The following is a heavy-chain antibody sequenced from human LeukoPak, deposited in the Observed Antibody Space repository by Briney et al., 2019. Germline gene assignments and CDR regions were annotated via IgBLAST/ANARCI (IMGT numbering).Heavy chain of an antibody. J-gene: IGHJ6*02. CDR3: ASQDRLIVVVVGATVSSDYGMDV. V-gene: IGHV1-3*01. Sequence: ASVRVSCQASGDSSRTNAIVWLRQAPGQRPEWMGWISVGSGNTKYSQKFQDRVTLTRDTAASTVYMDLSSLRPEDTAVYYCASQDRLIVVVVGATVSSDYGMDVWGQGTTVTVSS. D-gene: IGHD2-15*01. CDR2: ISVGSGNT. CDR1: GDSSRTNA.